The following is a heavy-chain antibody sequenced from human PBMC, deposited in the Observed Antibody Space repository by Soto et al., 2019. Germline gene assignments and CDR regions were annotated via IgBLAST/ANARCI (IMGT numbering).Heavy chain of an antibody. D-gene: IGHD3-10*01. CDR3: ARADTLVRGISWFDH. CDR1: GYTFTSYY. V-gene: IGHV1-46*01. J-gene: IGHJ5*02. Sequence: QLQLVQSGAEVKKPGASVKVSCKASGYTFTSYYMHWVRQAPGQGLEWMGIINPSGGSTSYAQKFEGRVILSRDTSTSRVDMEVSSLRSEDTAVYYCARADTLVRGISWFDHWGQGTLVTVSS. CDR2: INPSGGST.